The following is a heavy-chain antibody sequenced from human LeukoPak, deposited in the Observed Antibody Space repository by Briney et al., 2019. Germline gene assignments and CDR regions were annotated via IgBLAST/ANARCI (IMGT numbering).Heavy chain of an antibody. V-gene: IGHV4-31*03. CDR2: IYYSGST. Sequence: SETLSLTCTVSGGSISSGGYYWSWISQHPGKGLEWIGYIYYSGSTYYNPSLNSRVTISVDTSKNQFSLKLSSVTAADTAVYYCARDPYDSSGYYYGWYFDLWGRGTLVTVSS. J-gene: IGHJ2*01. D-gene: IGHD3-22*01. CDR3: ARDPYDSSGYYYGWYFDL. CDR1: GGSISSGGYY.